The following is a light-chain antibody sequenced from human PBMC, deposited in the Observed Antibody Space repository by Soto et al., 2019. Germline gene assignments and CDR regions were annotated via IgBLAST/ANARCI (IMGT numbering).Light chain of an antibody. CDR3: QQYGNSLWT. V-gene: IGKV3-20*01. Sequence: EIVLTQSPGTLSLSPGERATLSCRASQSVSGNNLVWYQQKPGQAPRLLIHGASNRATGIPDRFSGSGSGTDFTLTVSSLEPEDFVLYYCQQYGNSLWTFGQGTKVEIK. J-gene: IGKJ1*01. CDR1: QSVSGNN. CDR2: GAS.